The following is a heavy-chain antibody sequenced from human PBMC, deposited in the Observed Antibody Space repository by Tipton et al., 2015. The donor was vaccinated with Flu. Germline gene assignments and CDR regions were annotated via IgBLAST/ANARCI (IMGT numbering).Heavy chain of an antibody. D-gene: IGHD1-1*01. V-gene: IGHV3-7*01. CDR3: ATTIIVWSSLAY. Sequence: SLRLSCAASGFTFSTFWMSWVRQAPGKGLEWVANIKTDGSEKYYVASVKGRFTISRDNAKNSVSLQMNSLRAEDTAVYYCATTIIVWSSLAYWGQGALVAVSS. CDR1: GFTFSTFW. CDR2: IKTDGSEK. J-gene: IGHJ4*02.